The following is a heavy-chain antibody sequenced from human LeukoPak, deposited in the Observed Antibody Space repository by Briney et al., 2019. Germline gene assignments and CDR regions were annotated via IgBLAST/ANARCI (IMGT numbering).Heavy chain of an antibody. D-gene: IGHD4-17*01. CDR1: GYTFTSYY. Sequence: WASVKVSCKASGYTFTSYYMHWVRQAPGQGLEWMGIINPSGGSTSYAQKFQGRVTMTRDMSTSTVYMELSSLRSEDTAVYYCAREAPQGWGDYVVYYYYYYMDVWGKGTTVTVSS. J-gene: IGHJ6*03. CDR2: INPSGGST. V-gene: IGHV1-46*01. CDR3: AREAPQGWGDYVVYYYYYYMDV.